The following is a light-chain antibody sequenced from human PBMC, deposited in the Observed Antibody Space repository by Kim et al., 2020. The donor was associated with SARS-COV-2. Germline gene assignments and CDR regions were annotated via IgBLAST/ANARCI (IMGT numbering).Light chain of an antibody. CDR1: QSVSSY. J-gene: IGKJ4*01. V-gene: IGKV3-11*01. CDR3: QQRNSWPLT. Sequence: LPPGQSATRTCRAIQSVSSYFACYQQKPGHAPRLLIYDASDRATVIPGMFSGSVSRTYFTLTISSLEPEDFSVYYCQQRNSWPLTFGGGTKVDIK. CDR2: DAS.